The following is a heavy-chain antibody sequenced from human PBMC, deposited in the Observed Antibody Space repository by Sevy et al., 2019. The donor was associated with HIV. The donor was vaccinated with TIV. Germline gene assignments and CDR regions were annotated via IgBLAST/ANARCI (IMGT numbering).Heavy chain of an antibody. J-gene: IGHJ3*02. V-gene: IGHV3-48*02. CDR2: FGGSSRSI. Sequence: GGSLRLSCAASGFTFSSFSMNWVRQAPGKGLEWVSYFGGSSRSINYADSVKGRFTISRDNAKNSLYLQMNSLREEDTAVYYCVRDLNHAFDIWGQGTMVTVSS. CDR3: VRDLNHAFDI. CDR1: GFTFSSFS.